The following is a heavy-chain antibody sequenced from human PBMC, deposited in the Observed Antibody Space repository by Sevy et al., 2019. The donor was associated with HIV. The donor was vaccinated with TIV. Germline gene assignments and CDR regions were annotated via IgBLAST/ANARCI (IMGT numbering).Heavy chain of an antibody. V-gene: IGHV3-11*01. CDR1: GFTFSDYY. J-gene: IGHJ4*02. CDR3: AREAVVAANVGGFDY. Sequence: GGSLRLSCVASGFTFSDYYMSWIRQAPGKGLEWVSYISSSGSTIYYADSVKGRFTISRDNARNSLYLQMNSLRAEDTAVYYCAREAVVAANVGGFDYWGQGTLVTVSS. D-gene: IGHD2-15*01. CDR2: ISSSGSTI.